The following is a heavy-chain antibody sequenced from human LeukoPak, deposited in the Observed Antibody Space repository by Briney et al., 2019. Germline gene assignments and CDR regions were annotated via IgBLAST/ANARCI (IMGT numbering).Heavy chain of an antibody. CDR3: ANYGDYVAKY. D-gene: IGHD4-17*01. CDR1: GGSISSSSYY. J-gene: IGHJ4*02. CDR2: IYYSGST. Sequence: SETLSLTCTVSGGSISSSSYYWGWIRQPPGKGLEWIGSIYYSGSTNYNPSLKSRVTMSIDTSKNQFSLKLSSVTAADTAIYYCANYGDYVAKYWGQGTLVTVSS. V-gene: IGHV4-39*07.